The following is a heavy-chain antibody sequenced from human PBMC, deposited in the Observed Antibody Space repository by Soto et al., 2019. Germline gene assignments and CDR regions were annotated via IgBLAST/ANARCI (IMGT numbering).Heavy chain of an antibody. CDR3: ARSYSSSRYWFDP. CDR1: GGSISSGGYY. V-gene: IGHV4-31*02. J-gene: IGHJ5*02. D-gene: IGHD6-13*01. Sequence: LCGGSISSGGYYWSWIRQHPGKGLEWIGYIYYSGSTYYNPSLKSRVTISVDTSKNQFSLKLSSVTAADTAVYYCARSYSSSRYWFDPWGQGTLVTVSS. CDR2: IYYSGST.